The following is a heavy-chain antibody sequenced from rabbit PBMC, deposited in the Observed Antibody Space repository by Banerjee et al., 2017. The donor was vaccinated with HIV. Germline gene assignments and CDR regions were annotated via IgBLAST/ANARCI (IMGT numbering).Heavy chain of an antibody. J-gene: IGHJ3*01. Sequence: QEQLVESGGGLVQPEGSLTLTCTASGFSFSNKYVMCWVRQAPGKGLEWIACINTSSGNTVYATWAKGRFTISRTSSTTVALQMTSLTAADTATYFCARDGAGYAGYGYARLWGQGTLVTVS. CDR1: GFSFSNKYV. V-gene: IGHV1S45*01. CDR3: ARDGAGYAGYGYARL. D-gene: IGHD6-1*01. CDR2: INTSSGNT.